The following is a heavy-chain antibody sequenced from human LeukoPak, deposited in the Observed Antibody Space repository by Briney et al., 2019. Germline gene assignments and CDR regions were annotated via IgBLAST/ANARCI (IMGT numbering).Heavy chain of an antibody. V-gene: IGHV1-69*06. CDR3: ARDYNWNFANSSPFDY. J-gene: IGHJ4*02. D-gene: IGHD1-7*01. CDR1: GDTPHSHA. CDR2: ILPAFGTA. Sequence: GASVKLSCTSSGDTPHSHAISWVRQAPGHGLEWLGRILPAFGTANYAQTFQGRVTITADKSTRTAYMEMSSLRSEDTAVYYCARDYNWNFANSSPFDYWGQGTLVTVSS.